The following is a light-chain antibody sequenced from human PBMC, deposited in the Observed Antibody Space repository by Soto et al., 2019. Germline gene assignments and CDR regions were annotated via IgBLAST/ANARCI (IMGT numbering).Light chain of an antibody. J-gene: IGKJ1*01. Sequence: ELVLTQSPATLALFPLPIPTHSCRASQSVSSYLAWYQQKPGQAPRLLIYDASTRAAGIPDRFSGSGSGTDFTLTISRLEPEDFAVYYCKQYGSSGTFGQGNKGDIK. CDR3: KQYGSSGT. CDR1: QSVSSY. CDR2: DAS. V-gene: IGKV3-20*01.